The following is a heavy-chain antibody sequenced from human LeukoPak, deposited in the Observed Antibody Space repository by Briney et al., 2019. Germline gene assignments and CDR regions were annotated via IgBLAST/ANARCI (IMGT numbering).Heavy chain of an antibody. CDR2: IWYDGSKK. J-gene: IGHJ3*02. CDR3: ARNTAQSAFDI. CDR1: GFTFSNYG. D-gene: IGHD5-18*01. Sequence: GTSLRLSCAASGFTFSNYGMHWVRQAPGKGLEWLAVIWYDGSKKYYTGSVKGRFTVSRDNSRKMLYLQMNSLRAEDTAVYYCARNTAQSAFDIWGQGTMVTVSS. V-gene: IGHV3-33*01.